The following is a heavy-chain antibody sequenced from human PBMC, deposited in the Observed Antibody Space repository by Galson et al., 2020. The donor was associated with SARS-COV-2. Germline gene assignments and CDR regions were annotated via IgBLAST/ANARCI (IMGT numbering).Heavy chain of an antibody. Sequence: SETLSLTCTVSGGSIISGDYYWTWIRQPPGKGLEWIGNIYYSGSTYYNPSLKSRVIISVDTSKNQFSLRLSSETAADTAVYYCALKGDRDLWGQGTMVTVSS. CDR1: GGSIISGDYY. CDR2: IYYSGST. CDR3: ALKGDRDL. D-gene: IGHD3-16*01. V-gene: IGHV4-30-4*01. J-gene: IGHJ3*01.